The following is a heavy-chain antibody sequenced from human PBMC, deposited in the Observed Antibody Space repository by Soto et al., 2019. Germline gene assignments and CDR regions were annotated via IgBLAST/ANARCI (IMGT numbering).Heavy chain of an antibody. CDR3: AKRMAPDGYNHYGMDV. CDR2: ISGSGGST. Sequence: GGSLRLSCAASGFTFSSYAMSWVRQAPGKGLEWVSAISGSGGSTYYADSVKGRFTISRDNSKNTLYLQMNSLRAEDTAVYYCAKRMAPDGYNHYGMDVWGQGTTVTVSS. V-gene: IGHV3-23*01. D-gene: IGHD5-12*01. CDR1: GFTFSSYA. J-gene: IGHJ6*02.